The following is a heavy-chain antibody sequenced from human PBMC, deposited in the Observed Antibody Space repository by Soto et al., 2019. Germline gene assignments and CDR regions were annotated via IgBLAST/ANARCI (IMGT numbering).Heavy chain of an antibody. CDR2: VSHSGST. Sequence: QVQLQQWGAGLLKPSETLSLTCAVYGGSFSDYYWSWIRQTPEKGMEWIGEVSHSGSTTYNPSLKIRVAIAIHTSKNQFSMTLNSLTAADTAMYFCAREEPASRHHDYWGQGNLVTVSS. D-gene: IGHD1-26*01. V-gene: IGHV4-34*02. CDR3: AREEPASRHHDY. J-gene: IGHJ4*02. CDR1: GGSFSDYY.